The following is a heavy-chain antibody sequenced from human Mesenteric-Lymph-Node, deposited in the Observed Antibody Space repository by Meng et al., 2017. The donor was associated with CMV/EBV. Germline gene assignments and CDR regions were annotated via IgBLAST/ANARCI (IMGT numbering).Heavy chain of an antibody. Sequence: SGPTLVKPTQTLTLTCTFSGFSLSTSGVGVGWIRQPPGKALEWLALIYWNDDKRYSPSLKSRLTITKDTSKNQVVLTMTNMDPVDTATYYCARMYSGSTAFDYWGQGTLVTVSS. J-gene: IGHJ4*02. CDR2: IYWNDDK. V-gene: IGHV2-5*01. CDR1: GFSLSTSGVG. D-gene: IGHD1-26*01. CDR3: ARMYSGSTAFDY.